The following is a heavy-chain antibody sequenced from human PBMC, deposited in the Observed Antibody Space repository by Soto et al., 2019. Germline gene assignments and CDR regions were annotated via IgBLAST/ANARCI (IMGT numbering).Heavy chain of an antibody. CDR3: ARAEGIAVADVKYYYYYGMEV. CDR1: GGSISSYY. Sequence: SETLSLTCTVSGGSISSYYWSWIRQPPGKGLEWIGYIYYSGSTYYNPSLKSRVTISVDTSKNQFSLKLSSVTAADTAVYYCARAEGIAVADVKYYYYYGMEVWGQGTTVTVSS. CDR2: IYYSGST. D-gene: IGHD6-19*01. J-gene: IGHJ6*02. V-gene: IGHV4-30-4*01.